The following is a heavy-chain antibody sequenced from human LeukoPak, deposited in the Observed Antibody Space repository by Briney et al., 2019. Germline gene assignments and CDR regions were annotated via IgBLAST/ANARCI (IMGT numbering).Heavy chain of an antibody. D-gene: IGHD1-26*01. V-gene: IGHV3-49*03. Sequence: GGSLRLSCTASGFTFGDYAMSWFRQAPGKGLEWVGFIRSKAYGGTTEYAASVKGRFTISRDDSKSIAYLQMNSLKTEDTAVYYCTRASWELRTNWFDPWGQGTLVTVSS. CDR1: GFTFGDYA. J-gene: IGHJ5*01. CDR2: IRSKAYGGTT. CDR3: TRASWELRTNWFDP.